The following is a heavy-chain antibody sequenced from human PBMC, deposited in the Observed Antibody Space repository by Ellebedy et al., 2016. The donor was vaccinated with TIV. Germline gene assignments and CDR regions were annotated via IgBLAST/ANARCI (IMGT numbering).Heavy chain of an antibody. CDR2: IRQDGSAK. Sequence: PGGSLRLSCVGSGFTFTRDYMSWVRQAPGKGLEWVANIRQDGSAKFYIDSVKGRLTISRDNAKNSLYLQMNSLSAEDTAVYYCARDGVAAGLDYWGQGSLVTVSS. CDR3: ARDGVAAGLDY. D-gene: IGHD6-19*01. V-gene: IGHV3-7*03. CDR1: GFTFTRDY. J-gene: IGHJ4*02.